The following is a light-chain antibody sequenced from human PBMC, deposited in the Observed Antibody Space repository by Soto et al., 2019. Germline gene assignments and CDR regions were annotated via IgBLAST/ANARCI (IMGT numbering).Light chain of an antibody. CDR1: HIVDTS. CDR3: QQYNSYWT. V-gene: IGKV1-16*01. J-gene: IGKJ1*01. Sequence: IQMTQSPSSLSASVGDRVTVTCRTSHIVDTSLNWYQQKPGKAPKLLIYAASSVQSGVPARLSASGSGTEFTLPLRSLKPDDFATDDCQQYNSYWTFCQGTKVDIK. CDR2: AAS.